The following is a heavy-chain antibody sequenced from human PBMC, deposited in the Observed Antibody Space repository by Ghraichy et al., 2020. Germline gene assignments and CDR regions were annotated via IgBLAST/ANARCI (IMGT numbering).Heavy chain of an antibody. D-gene: IGHD5-12*01. CDR3: ALHRGIVATIPSYFDY. CDR2: IYWNDDK. J-gene: IGHJ4*02. V-gene: IGHV2-5*01. CDR1: GFSLSTSGVG. Sequence: SGPTLVKPTQTLTLTCTFSGFSLSTSGVGVGWIRQPPGKALEWLALIYWNDDKRYSPSLKSRLTITKDTSKNQVVLTMTNMDPVDTATYYCALHRGIVATIPSYFDYWGQGTLVTVSS.